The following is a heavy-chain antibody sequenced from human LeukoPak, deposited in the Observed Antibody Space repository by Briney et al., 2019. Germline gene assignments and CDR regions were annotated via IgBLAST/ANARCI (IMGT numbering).Heavy chain of an antibody. Sequence: SETLSLTCTVSGGSISSYYWSWIRQPPGKGLEWIGYIYYSGSTNYNPSLKSRVTISVDTSKNQFSLKLSSVTAADTAVYYCARIRTYYYYYMDVWGKGTTVTISS. J-gene: IGHJ6*03. CDR3: ARIRTYYYYYMDV. CDR2: IYYSGST. CDR1: GGSISSYY. V-gene: IGHV4-59*01.